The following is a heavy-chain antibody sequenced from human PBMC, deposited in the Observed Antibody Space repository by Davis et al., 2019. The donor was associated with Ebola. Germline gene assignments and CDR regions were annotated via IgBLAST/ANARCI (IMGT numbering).Heavy chain of an antibody. V-gene: IGHV3-48*03. CDR2: ISTSGTTI. CDR3: ARDDCSGDGSCHSKDCFDY. J-gene: IGHJ4*02. CDR1: GFTFSSHE. D-gene: IGHD2-15*01. Sequence: PGGSLRLSCTASGFTFSSHEMNWVRQAPGKGLEWISYISTSGTTISYADSVKGRFTISRDNSKNSLYLQMNSLRVEDTAVYYCARDDCSGDGSCHSKDCFDYWGQGTLVTVSS.